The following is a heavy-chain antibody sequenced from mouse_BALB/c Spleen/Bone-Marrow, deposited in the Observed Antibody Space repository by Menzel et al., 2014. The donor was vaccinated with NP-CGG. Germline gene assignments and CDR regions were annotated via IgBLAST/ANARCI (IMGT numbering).Heavy chain of an antibody. Sequence: EVKLMESGAELVKPGASVKLSCTASGFNIKDTYMHWVKQRPEQGLEWIGRIDPANGNTKYDPKFQGKATITADTSSNTACMQLSSLTSEVTAVYYCASYRFAWYFDVWGAGTTVTVSS. CDR3: ASYRFAWYFDV. CDR1: GFNIKDTY. V-gene: IGHV14-3*02. D-gene: IGHD2-14*01. CDR2: IDPANGNT. J-gene: IGHJ1*01.